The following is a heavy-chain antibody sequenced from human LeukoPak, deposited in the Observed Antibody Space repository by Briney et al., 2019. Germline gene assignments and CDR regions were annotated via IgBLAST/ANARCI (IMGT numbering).Heavy chain of an antibody. V-gene: IGHV1-18*01. CDR2: ISAYNGNT. Sequence: GASVKVSCKASGYTFISYGLSWVRQAPGQGLEWMGWISAYNGNTNYAQKLQGRVTMTTDTSTSTAYMELRSLRSEDTAVYYCARRSQAGGTGIGYWGQGTLVTVSS. CDR3: ARRSQAGGTGIGY. J-gene: IGHJ4*02. D-gene: IGHD6-19*01. CDR1: GYTFISYG.